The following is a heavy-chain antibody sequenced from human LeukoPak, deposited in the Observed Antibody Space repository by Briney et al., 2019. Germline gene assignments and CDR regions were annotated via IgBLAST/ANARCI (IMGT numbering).Heavy chain of an antibody. CDR2: IYHSGST. J-gene: IGHJ4*02. V-gene: IGHV4-4*02. D-gene: IGHD6-19*01. CDR1: GASISSSIW. Sequence: SGTLSLTCAVSGASISSSIWWTWVRQPPGKGLEWIGEIYHSGSTNYNPSLKSRVTISGDNSKNQFSLQLSSVTAAETAVYYCARPIAGSSVWRSFDYWGQGTLVTVSS. CDR3: ARPIAGSSVWRSFDY.